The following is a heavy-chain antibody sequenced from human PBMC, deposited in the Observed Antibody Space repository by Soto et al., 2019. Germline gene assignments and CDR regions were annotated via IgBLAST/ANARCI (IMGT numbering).Heavy chain of an antibody. CDR2: INTYNGNT. CDR3: ARYVLIPFRCGYATPPQYNYHGMDV. CDR1: GYTFTTFG. D-gene: IGHD3-16*01. V-gene: IGHV1-18*01. Sequence: QVQLVQSGAEVMKPGASVKVSCKASGYTFTTFGISWVRQAPGQGLEWMGWINTYNGNTDYAQKFQGRVTMTTETSTRTAHMELSSLGSDATAVYYCARYVLIPFRCGYATPPQYNYHGMDVWGQGTTVSVSS. J-gene: IGHJ6*02.